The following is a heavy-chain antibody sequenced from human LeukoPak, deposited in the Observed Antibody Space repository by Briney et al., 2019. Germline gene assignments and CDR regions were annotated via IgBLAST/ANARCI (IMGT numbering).Heavy chain of an antibody. D-gene: IGHD2-2*01. CDR2: INPNSGGT. V-gene: IGHV1-2*02. Sequence: ASVEVSCKASGYTFTGFYMHWVRQAPGQGLEWMGWINPNSGGTNYAQKFQGRVTMTRDTSISTAYMELSRLRSDDTAVYYCARGGYCSSTSCYGGRDWFDPWGQGTLVTVSS. J-gene: IGHJ5*02. CDR1: GYTFTGFY. CDR3: ARGGYCSSTSCYGGRDWFDP.